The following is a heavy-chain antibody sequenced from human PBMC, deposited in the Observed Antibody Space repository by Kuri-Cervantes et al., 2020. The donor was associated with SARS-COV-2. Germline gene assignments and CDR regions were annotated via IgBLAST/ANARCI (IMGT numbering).Heavy chain of an antibody. V-gene: IGHV3-21*01. CDR2: ISSSSSYI. Sequence: GESLKISCAASGFTFSSYSMNWVRQAPGKGLEWVSSISSSSSYIYYADSVKGRVTISRDNSKNTLYLQMNSLRAEDTAVYYCARDGSTNARGVFDYWGQGTLVTVSS. CDR1: GFTFSSYS. J-gene: IGHJ4*02. CDR3: ARDGSTNARGVFDY. D-gene: IGHD1-14*01.